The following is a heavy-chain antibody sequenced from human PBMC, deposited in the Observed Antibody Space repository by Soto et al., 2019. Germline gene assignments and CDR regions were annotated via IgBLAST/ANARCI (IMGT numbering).Heavy chain of an antibody. CDR2: ISSSSSYI. V-gene: IGHV3-21*01. D-gene: IGHD6-19*01. CDR1: GFTFSSYS. Sequence: PGGSLRLSCAASGFTFSSYSMNWVRQAPGKGLEWVSSISSSSSYIYYADSVKGRFTISRDNAKNSLYLQMNSLRAEDTAVYYCAREGYSSGSLYYYYGMDVWGQGTTVTVSS. J-gene: IGHJ6*02. CDR3: AREGYSSGSLYYYYGMDV.